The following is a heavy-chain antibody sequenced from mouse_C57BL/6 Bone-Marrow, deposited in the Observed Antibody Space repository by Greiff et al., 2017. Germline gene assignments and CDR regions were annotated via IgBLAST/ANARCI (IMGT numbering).Heavy chain of an antibody. CDR3: EITTVVATE. V-gene: IGHV1-80*01. Sequence: QVQLKESGAELVKPGASVKISCKASGYAFSSYWMNWVKQRPGKGLEWIGQIYPGDGDTNYNGKFKGKATLTADKSSSNAYLQLSSLNSEDSAVYFCEITTVVATEWGQGTTLTVAS. D-gene: IGHD1-1*01. J-gene: IGHJ2*01. CDR2: IYPGDGDT. CDR1: GYAFSSYW.